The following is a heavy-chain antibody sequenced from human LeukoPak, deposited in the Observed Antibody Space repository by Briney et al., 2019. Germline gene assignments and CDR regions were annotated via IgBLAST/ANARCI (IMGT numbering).Heavy chain of an antibody. J-gene: IGHJ6*03. Sequence: SETLSLTCTVPGGSINSLVYYWGWDRQSPGVGLEWIGIISQSGNTYLSPSLKSRLTMSVDTSKNHFSLSLTSVTAADTAVYFCARTEDYYFNYMDVWGKGTTVTVSS. CDR1: GGSINSLVYY. V-gene: IGHV4-39*07. CDR2: ISQSGNT. CDR3: ARTEDYYFNYMDV.